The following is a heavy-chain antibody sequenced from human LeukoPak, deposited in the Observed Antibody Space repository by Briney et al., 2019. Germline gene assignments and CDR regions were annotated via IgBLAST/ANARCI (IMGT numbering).Heavy chain of an antibody. V-gene: IGHV4-59*01. J-gene: IGHJ4*02. CDR3: ARMTPGDYFQY. CDR2: IYNSGST. CDR1: RGSISNYY. Sequence: SETLSLTCTVSRGSISNYYWSWIRQPPGKGLEWIGYIYNSGSTNYNPSLKSRVTISVDTSKNQFSLKLSSVTAADTAVYYCARMTPGDYFQYWAQGTLVTVSS.